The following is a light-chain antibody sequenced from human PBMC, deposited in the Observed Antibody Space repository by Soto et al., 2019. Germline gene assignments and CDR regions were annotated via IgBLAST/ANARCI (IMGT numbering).Light chain of an antibody. CDR1: QSISSW. CDR2: KAS. Sequence: DIHMTQSPSTLSASVGDRVTITCRASQSISSWLAWYQQKPGKAPKLLIYKASSLQSGVPSRFRGSGSGTECTLTISSLQPDDFETYYCQQYSNYFWTFGQGTKVDIK. V-gene: IGKV1-5*03. CDR3: QQYSNYFWT. J-gene: IGKJ1*01.